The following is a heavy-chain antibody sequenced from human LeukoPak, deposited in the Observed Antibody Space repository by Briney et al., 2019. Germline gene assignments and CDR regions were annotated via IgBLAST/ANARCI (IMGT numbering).Heavy chain of an antibody. J-gene: IGHJ4*02. CDR2: ISAYNGNT. V-gene: IGHV1-18*01. D-gene: IGHD3-10*01. CDR1: GYTFTSYA. Sequence: GASVKVSCKASGYTFTSYAMNWVRQAPGQGLEWMGWISAYNGNTNYAQKLQGRVTMTTDTSTSTAYMELRSLRSDDTAVYYCATMVRGVVPGDYWGQGTLVTVSS. CDR3: ATMVRGVVPGDY.